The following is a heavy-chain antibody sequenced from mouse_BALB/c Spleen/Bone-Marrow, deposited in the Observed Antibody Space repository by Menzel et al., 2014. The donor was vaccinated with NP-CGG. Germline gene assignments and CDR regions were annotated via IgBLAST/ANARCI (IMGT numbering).Heavy chain of an antibody. CDR2: IRNKANGYTT. CDR1: GFTFTDYY. J-gene: IGHJ1*01. V-gene: IGHV7-3*02. Sequence: EVMLVESGGGLVQPGGSLRLSCATSGFTFTDYYMSWVRQPPGKALEWLGFIRNKANGYTTDYSASVKGRFTISRDNSQSILYLQMNTLRAEDSATYYCARDMCDGLRWYFDVWGAGTTVTVSS. D-gene: IGHD2-3*01. CDR3: ARDMCDGLRWYFDV.